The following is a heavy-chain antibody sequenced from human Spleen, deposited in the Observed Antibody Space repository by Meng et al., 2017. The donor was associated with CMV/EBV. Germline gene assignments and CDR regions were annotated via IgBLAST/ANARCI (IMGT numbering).Heavy chain of an antibody. CDR1: GYTFTDYW. CDR3: ATVARDNG. J-gene: IGHJ4*02. V-gene: IGHV1-2*02. Sequence: ASVKVSCKTSGYTFTDYWMHWVRQAPGQGLEWIGFINPKTGDTNSAQKFQGRVTMTEDTSTDTAYMELSSLRSEDTAVYYCATVARDNGWGQGTLVTVSS. CDR2: INPKTGDT. D-gene: IGHD1-1*01.